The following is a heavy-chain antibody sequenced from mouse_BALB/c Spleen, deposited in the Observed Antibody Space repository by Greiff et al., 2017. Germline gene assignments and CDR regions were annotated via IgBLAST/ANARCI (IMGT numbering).Heavy chain of an antibody. J-gene: IGHJ2*01. CDR2: INPSTGYT. CDR1: GYTFTSYW. D-gene: IGHD4-1*01. CDR3: ARSGTGIDY. Sequence: VQLQQSGADLVKPGASVKLSCKASGYTFTSYWMHWVKQRPGQGLEWIGNINPSTGYTEYNQKFKDKATLTVDKSSSTAYMQLSSLTSEDSAVYYCARSGTGIDYWGQGTTVTVSS. V-gene: IGHV1-7*01.